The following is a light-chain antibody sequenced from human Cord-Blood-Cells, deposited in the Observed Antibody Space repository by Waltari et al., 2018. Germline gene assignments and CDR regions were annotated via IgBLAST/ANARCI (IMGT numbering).Light chain of an antibody. CDR3: QSYDSSLGGWV. CDR1: SSNIGAGYD. Sequence: QSVLTQPPSVSGAPGQRVTISCTGSSSNIGAGYDVNWYQQLPGTAPKLLIYGTSNRPSGVPDLFSGSKSGTPASLAITGRQAEDEADYYCQSYDSSLGGWVFGGGTKLTVL. CDR2: GTS. J-gene: IGLJ3*02. V-gene: IGLV1-40*01.